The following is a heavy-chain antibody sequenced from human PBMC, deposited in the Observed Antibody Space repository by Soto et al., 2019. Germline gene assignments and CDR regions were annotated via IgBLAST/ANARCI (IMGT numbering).Heavy chain of an antibody. Sequence: QVQLVESGGGVVQPGRSLRVSCAASGFTFSSFGFHWVRQAPGKGLEWAAFITHDGSEKYFGDTLRGRFAISRDNSKSTVYLQMNSLRAEDTAVYYCAKYWGPTGWYNWFEPWGQGTLVTVSS. CDR2: ITHDGSEK. CDR3: AKYWGPTGWYNWFEP. J-gene: IGHJ5*02. V-gene: IGHV3-30*18. D-gene: IGHD6-19*01. CDR1: GFTFSSFG.